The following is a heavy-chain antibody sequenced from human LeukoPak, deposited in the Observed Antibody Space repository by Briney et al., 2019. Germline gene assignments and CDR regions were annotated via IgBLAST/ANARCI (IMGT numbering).Heavy chain of an antibody. CDR2: ISSSGSNV. CDR3: GRAYGSGTFNWFDA. J-gene: IGHJ5*02. V-gene: IGHV3-48*04. D-gene: IGHD3-10*01. Sequence: PGGSLRLSCSASGFTFNSYSMNWVRQAPGKGLEWLAYISSSGSNVHYADSVKGRFTISRDNAKNSLYLQMNSLRAEDTAVYYCGRAYGSGTFNWFDAWGQGTLVTVSS. CDR1: GFTFNSYS.